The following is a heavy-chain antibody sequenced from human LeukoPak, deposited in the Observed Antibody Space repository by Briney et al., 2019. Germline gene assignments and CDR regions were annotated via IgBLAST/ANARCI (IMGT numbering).Heavy chain of an antibody. CDR2: ISPTSGGT. D-gene: IGHD3-10*01. CDR3: AREAYASGSFRTDYYYMDV. J-gene: IGHJ6*03. Sequence: GASVKVSCKASGYTFTGYYMHWVRQAPGQGLEWMGWISPTSGGTNCAQKFQGRVTMTRDTSISTAYMELSRLRSDDTAVYYRAREAYASGSFRTDYYYMDVWGKGTTVTISS. V-gene: IGHV1-2*02. CDR1: GYTFTGYY.